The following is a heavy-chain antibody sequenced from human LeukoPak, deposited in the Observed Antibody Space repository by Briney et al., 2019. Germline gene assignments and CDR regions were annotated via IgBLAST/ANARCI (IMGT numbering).Heavy chain of an antibody. CDR3: AKVKWLQSEYFDY. Sequence: GGSLRLSCAASGFTVSSNDMSWVRQAPGKGLEWVSVIYSGGSTYYADSVKGRFTISRDNSKNTLYLQMNSLRAEDTAVYYCAKVKWLQSEYFDYWGQGTLVTVSS. J-gene: IGHJ4*02. CDR2: IYSGGST. V-gene: IGHV3-66*01. CDR1: GFTVSSND. D-gene: IGHD5-24*01.